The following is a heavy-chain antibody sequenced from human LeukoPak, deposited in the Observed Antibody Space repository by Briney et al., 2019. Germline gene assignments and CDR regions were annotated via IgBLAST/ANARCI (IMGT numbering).Heavy chain of an antibody. J-gene: IGHJ4*02. D-gene: IGHD3-22*01. Sequence: GGSLRLSCAASGFTFSDYYMSWVRQAPGKGLEWVSVIYSDSSTYYADSVKGRFTISRDNSKNKLYLQVNSLRAEDTAVYYCARGPDYYDSSGYWDYWGQGTLVTVSS. CDR3: ARGPDYYDSSGYWDY. CDR2: IYSDSST. V-gene: IGHV3-53*01. CDR1: GFTFSDYY.